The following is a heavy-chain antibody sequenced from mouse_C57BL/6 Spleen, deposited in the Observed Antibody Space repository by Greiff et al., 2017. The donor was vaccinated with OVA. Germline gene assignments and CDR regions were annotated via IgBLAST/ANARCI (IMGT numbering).Heavy chain of an antibody. J-gene: IGHJ4*01. V-gene: IGHV1-61*01. D-gene: IGHD2-2*01. CDR2: IYPSDSET. CDR1: GYTFTSYW. CDR3: ARSGTMVTPRAMDY. Sequence: QVQLQQPGAELVRPGSSVKLSCKASGYTFTSYWMDWVKQRPGQGLEWIGNIYPSDSETHYNQKFKDKATLTVDKSSSTAYMQLSSLTSEDSAVYYCARSGTMVTPRAMDYWGQGTSVTVSS.